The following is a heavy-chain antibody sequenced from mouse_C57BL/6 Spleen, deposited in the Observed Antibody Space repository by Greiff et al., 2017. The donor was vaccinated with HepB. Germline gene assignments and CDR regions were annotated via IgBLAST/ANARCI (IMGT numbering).Heavy chain of an antibody. J-gene: IGHJ4*01. CDR2: INSDGGST. V-gene: IGHV5-2*01. D-gene: IGHD2-4*01. CDR1: EYEFPSHD. Sequence: EVQRVESGGGLVQPGESLKLSCESNEYEFPSHDMSWVRKTPEKRLELVAAINSDGGSTYYPDTMERRFIISRDNTKKTLYLQMSSLRSEDTALYYCARQMGLRRRGYAMDYWGQGTSVTVSS. CDR3: ARQMGLRRRGYAMDY.